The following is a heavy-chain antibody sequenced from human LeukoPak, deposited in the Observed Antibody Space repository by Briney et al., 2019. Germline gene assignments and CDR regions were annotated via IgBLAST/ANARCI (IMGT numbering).Heavy chain of an antibody. CDR3: AKGWQLVDY. CDR1: GFTFSSYG. CDR2: ISYDGSNK. J-gene: IGHJ4*02. D-gene: IGHD1-26*01. Sequence: GRSLRLSCAASGFTFSSYGMHWVRQASGKGLEWVAVISYDGSNKYYADSVKGRFTISRDNSKNTLYLQMNSLRAEDTAVYYCAKGWQLVDYWGQGTLVTVSS. V-gene: IGHV3-30*18.